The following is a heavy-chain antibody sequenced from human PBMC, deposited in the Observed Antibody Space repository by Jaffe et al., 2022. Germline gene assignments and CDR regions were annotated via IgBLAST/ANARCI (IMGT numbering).Heavy chain of an antibody. CDR2: ISWDGGST. Sequence: EVQLVESGGVVVQPGGSLRLSCAASGFTFDDYAMHWVRQAPGKGLEWVSLISWDGGSTYYADSVKGRFTISRDNSKNSLYLQMNSLRAEDTALYYCAKGSGLGGSEYFQHWGQGTLVTVSS. V-gene: IGHV3-43D*04. J-gene: IGHJ1*01. CDR3: AKGSGLGGSEYFQH. D-gene: IGHD3-10*01. CDR1: GFTFDDYA.